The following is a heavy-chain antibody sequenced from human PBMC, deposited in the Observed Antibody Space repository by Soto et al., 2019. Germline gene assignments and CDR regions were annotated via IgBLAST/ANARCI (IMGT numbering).Heavy chain of an antibody. Sequence: SVKVSCKASGYTFTSYAISWVRQAPGQGLEWVGGIIPIFGTANYAQKFQGRVTITADESTSTAYMELSSLRSEDTAVYYCARLAAAGTFLDYWGQGTLVTVSS. J-gene: IGHJ4*02. CDR1: GYTFTSYA. CDR3: ARLAAAGTFLDY. V-gene: IGHV1-69*13. D-gene: IGHD6-13*01. CDR2: IIPIFGTA.